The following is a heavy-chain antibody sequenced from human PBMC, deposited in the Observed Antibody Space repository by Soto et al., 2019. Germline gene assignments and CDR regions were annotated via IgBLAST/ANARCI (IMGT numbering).Heavy chain of an antibody. CDR2: IVVGSGNT. Sequence: PVKASWKASGFTFTSSAVQWVGQARGQRLEWIGWIVVGSGNTNYAQKFQERVTITRDMYTSTAYMELSSLRSEDTAVYYCAADQSRYYYYYGMDVWGQ. CDR1: GFTFTSSA. J-gene: IGHJ6*02. V-gene: IGHV1-58*01. CDR3: AADQSRYYYYYGMDV.